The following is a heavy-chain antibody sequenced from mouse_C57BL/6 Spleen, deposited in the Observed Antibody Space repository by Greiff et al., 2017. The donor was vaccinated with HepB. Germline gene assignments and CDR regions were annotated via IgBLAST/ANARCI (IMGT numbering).Heavy chain of an antibody. J-gene: IGHJ4*01. V-gene: IGHV1-50*01. CDR1: GYTFTSYW. CDR2: IDPSDSYT. Sequence: QVQLQQPGAELVKPGASVKLSCKASGYTFTSYWMQWVKQRPGQGLEWIGEIDPSDSYTNYNQKFKGKATLTVDTSSSTAYMQLSSLTSEDSAVSYCSREGLRRSGDYAMDYWGQGTSVTVSS. D-gene: IGHD2-4*01. CDR3: SREGLRRSGDYAMDY.